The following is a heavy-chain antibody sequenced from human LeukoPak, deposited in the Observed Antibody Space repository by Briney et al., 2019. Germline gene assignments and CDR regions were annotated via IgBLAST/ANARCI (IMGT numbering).Heavy chain of an antibody. Sequence: GGSLRLSCAASGFMFSNYNMNWVRQAPGKGLEWVSYISSSSSTIYYADSVKGRFTISRDNAKKLVLLQMNSLRAEDTAVYYCARGLNYWGQGTLVTVSS. J-gene: IGHJ4*02. CDR1: GFMFSNYN. CDR3: ARGLNY. V-gene: IGHV3-48*01. CDR2: ISSSSSTI.